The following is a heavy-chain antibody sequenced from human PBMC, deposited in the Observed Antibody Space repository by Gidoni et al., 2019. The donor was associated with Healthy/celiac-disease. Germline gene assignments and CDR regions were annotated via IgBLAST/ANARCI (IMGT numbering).Heavy chain of an antibody. Sequence: VQLVHSGADAKKPGESLKISCTAPGYSLTTYWIGWVRQMPGKGLEWMGSIYPGDSDTRYSPSFQGQVTISADKSISTAYLQWSSLKASDTDMYYCARQSEEYSSSSLDYWGQGTLVTASS. D-gene: IGHD6-6*01. CDR1: GYSLTTYW. CDR2: IYPGDSDT. J-gene: IGHJ4*02. CDR3: ARQSEEYSSSSLDY. V-gene: IGHV5-51*01.